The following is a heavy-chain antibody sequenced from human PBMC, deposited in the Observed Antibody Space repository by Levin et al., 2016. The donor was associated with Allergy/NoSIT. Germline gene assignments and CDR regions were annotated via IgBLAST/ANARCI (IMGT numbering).Heavy chain of an antibody. J-gene: IGHJ4*02. Sequence: SETLSLTCAVYGGSFSGYYWSWIRQPPGKGLEWIGEINHSGSTNYNPSLKSRVTISVDTSKNQFSLKLSSVTAADTAVYYCARGVPIVVVPAATRRFDYWGQGTLVTVSS. D-gene: IGHD2-2*01. CDR1: GGSFSGYY. CDR3: ARGVPIVVVPAATRRFDY. V-gene: IGHV4-34*01. CDR2: INHSGST.